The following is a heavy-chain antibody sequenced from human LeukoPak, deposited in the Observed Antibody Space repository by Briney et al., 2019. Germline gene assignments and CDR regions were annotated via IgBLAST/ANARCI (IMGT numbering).Heavy chain of an antibody. CDR3: ASLGYESSGYYLGNWFDP. V-gene: IGHV4-30-4*01. D-gene: IGHD3-22*01. CDR1: GGSISSGDYY. Sequence: KPSETLSLTCTVSGGSISSGDYYWSWIRQPPGKGLERIGYIYYSGSTYYNPSLKSRVTISVDTSKNQFSLKLSSVTAADTAVYYCASLGYESSGYYLGNWFDPWGQGTLVTVSS. J-gene: IGHJ5*02. CDR2: IYYSGST.